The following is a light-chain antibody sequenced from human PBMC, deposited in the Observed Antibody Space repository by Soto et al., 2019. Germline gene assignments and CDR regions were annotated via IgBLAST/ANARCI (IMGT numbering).Light chain of an antibody. V-gene: IGKV3-20*01. Sequence: EVVLTQSPGTLSLSPGERATLSCRASQSVSGSYLAWYQQKPGQAPRLLIFDASSRATGIPDRFSGSGSGTDFTLTISILEPEDFAVYFCQQYRTSPLTCRGGTKVEVK. CDR1: QSVSGSY. CDR3: QQYRTSPLT. J-gene: IGKJ4*01. CDR2: DAS.